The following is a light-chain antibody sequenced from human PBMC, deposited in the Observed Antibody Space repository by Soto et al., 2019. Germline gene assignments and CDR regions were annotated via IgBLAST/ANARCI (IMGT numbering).Light chain of an antibody. Sequence: QSALTQPASVSGSPGQSITISCTGTSSDVGGYNYVSWYQQHPDKAPKLMIYDVSNRPSGVSNRFSGSKSGNTASLTISGLQAEDEADYYCNSYTSSSTYGFGTGTKVTVL. CDR3: NSYTSSSTYG. CDR2: DVS. CDR1: SSDVGGYNY. V-gene: IGLV2-14*01. J-gene: IGLJ1*01.